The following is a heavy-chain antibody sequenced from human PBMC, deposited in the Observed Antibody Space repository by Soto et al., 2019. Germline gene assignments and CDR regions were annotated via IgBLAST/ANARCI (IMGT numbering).Heavy chain of an antibody. CDR3: ARVMGVASGGPLEY. J-gene: IGHJ4*02. Sequence: QVQLQESGPGLLRPSETLSLTCAVSGGSISSSNWWSWVRQPPGKGLEWIGEIYPSGNTNYNSSLESQVTISLDKSKNQFSLKVTYVTAADTAIYYCARVMGVASGGPLEYWGQGTLVTVS. V-gene: IGHV4-4*02. CDR2: IYPSGNT. CDR1: GGSISSSNW. D-gene: IGHD2-15*01.